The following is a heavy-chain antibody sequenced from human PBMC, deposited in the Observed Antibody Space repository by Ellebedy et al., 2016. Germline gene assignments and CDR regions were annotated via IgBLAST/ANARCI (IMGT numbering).Heavy chain of an antibody. CDR1: GGSISSSGYY. Sequence: SETLSLTXTVAGGSISSSGYYWGWIRQPPGKWLEWIGSIYHNGDTHYNTSLKSRVTISVDTPKNQFSVQLNSVTAADTAVYYCARRNDFDIWGQGTMVTVSS. J-gene: IGHJ3*02. CDR2: IYHNGDT. V-gene: IGHV4-39*01. CDR3: ARRNDFDI.